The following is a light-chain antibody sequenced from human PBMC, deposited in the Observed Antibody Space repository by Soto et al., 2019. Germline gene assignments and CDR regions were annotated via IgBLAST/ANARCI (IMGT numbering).Light chain of an antibody. CDR1: SSDVGSYNY. CDR3: ISYTTISTYV. J-gene: IGLJ1*01. V-gene: IGLV2-14*03. CDR2: DVS. Sequence: QSVLTQPASVSGSPGQSIAISCTGTSSDVGSYNYVSWYQHHPGKAPKVVIYDVSSRPSGVSNRFSGSKSGNTASLTISGLQAEDEADYYCISYTTISTYVFGTGTKVTVL.